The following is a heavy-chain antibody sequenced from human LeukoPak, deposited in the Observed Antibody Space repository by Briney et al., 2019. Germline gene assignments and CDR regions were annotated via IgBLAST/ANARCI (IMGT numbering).Heavy chain of an antibody. J-gene: IGHJ6*03. CDR3: ARLASSGYPGGYYYYYYMDV. D-gene: IGHD3-22*01. Sequence: PGGSLRLSCAASGFTFSSYEMNWVRQTPGKGLEWISYISRSGSTIYYADSVKGRFTISRDNAKNSLYLQMNSLRAEDTAVYYCARLASSGYPGGYYYYYYMDVWGKGTTVTISS. CDR2: ISRSGSTI. V-gene: IGHV3-48*03. CDR1: GFTFSSYE.